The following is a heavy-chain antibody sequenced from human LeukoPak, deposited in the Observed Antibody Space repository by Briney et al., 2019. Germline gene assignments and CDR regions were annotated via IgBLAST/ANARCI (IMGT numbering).Heavy chain of an antibody. V-gene: IGHV3-74*01. J-gene: IGHJ4*02. Sequence: GGSLRLSCTASGFTFSSYTMTWVRQAPGKGLVWVSRIKSDGITITYADSVKGRFTISRDNAKNTLYLQMNSLRAEDTAVYYCLRDLNWSLDQWGQGTLVTVSS. D-gene: IGHD1-20*01. CDR1: GFTFSSYT. CDR3: LRDLNWSLDQ. CDR2: IKSDGITI.